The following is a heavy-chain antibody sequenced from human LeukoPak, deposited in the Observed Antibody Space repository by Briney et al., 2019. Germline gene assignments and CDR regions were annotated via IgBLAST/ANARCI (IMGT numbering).Heavy chain of an antibody. V-gene: IGHV3-30*18. Sequence: QAGRSLRLSCAASGFTFSSYGVHWVRQAPGKGLEWVAVISYDGSNKYYADSVKGRFTISRDNAKNTLYLQMNSLRAEDTAVYYCAKDKDFWSGYYRGLPYYYGMDVWGQGTTVTVSS. J-gene: IGHJ6*02. CDR2: ISYDGSNK. D-gene: IGHD3-3*01. CDR1: GFTFSSYG. CDR3: AKDKDFWSGYYRGLPYYYGMDV.